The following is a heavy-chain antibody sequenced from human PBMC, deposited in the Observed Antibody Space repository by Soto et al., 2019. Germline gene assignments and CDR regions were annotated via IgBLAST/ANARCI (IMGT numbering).Heavy chain of an antibody. J-gene: IGHJ6*03. CDR3: AKDARDCSGGSCSRQRYYYYYMDV. V-gene: IGHV3-9*01. CDR2: MSWSSGYI. CDR1: GFTFDDYA. Sequence: EVQLVESGGGLVQPGRSLRLSCAASGFTFDDYAMHWVRQAPGKGLEWVSGMSWSSGYIGYADSVKGRFTISRDNAKNSLYLQKNSLRAEDTALYYCAKDARDCSGGSCSRQRYYYYYMDVWGKGTTVTVSS. D-gene: IGHD2-15*01.